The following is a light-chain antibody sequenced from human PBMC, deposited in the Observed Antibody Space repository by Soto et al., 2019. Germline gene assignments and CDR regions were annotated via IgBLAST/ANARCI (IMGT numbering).Light chain of an antibody. J-gene: IGKJ1*01. CDR1: QSVSSN. CDR3: HQYKNWPRT. V-gene: IGKV3-15*01. CDR2: GAS. Sequence: ETVMTQSPATLSVSPGERATLSCRASQSVSSNLAWYQQKPGQAPRLLIYGASTRATGIPARFSGSGSGTEFTLTISSLQSEDFAVYFCHQYKNWPRTFGQGTKVEIK.